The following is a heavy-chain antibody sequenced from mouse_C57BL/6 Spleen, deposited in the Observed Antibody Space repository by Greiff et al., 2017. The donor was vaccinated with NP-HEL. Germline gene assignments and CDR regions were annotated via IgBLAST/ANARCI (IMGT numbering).Heavy chain of an antibody. D-gene: IGHD1-1*01. CDR3: ARRGYYGSRWGYFDV. CDR2: IYPRDGST. V-gene: IGHV1-85*01. J-gene: IGHJ1*03. Sequence: VMLVESGPELVKPGASVKLSCKASGYTFTSYDINWVKQRPGQGLEWIGWIYPRDGSTKYNEKFKGKATLTVDTSSSTAYMELHSLTSEDSAVYFCARRGYYGSRWGYFDVWGTGTTVTVSS. CDR1: GYTFTSYD.